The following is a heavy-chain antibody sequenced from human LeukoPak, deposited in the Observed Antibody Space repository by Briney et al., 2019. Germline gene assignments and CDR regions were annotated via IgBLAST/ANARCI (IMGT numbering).Heavy chain of an antibody. CDR1: GGSPSGYY. CDR2: INHSGST. J-gene: IGHJ5*02. V-gene: IGHV4-34*01. CDR3: ARGPGFAAGMGETQSWFDP. Sequence: SETLSLTCAVYGGSPSGYYWSWIRQPPGKVLEWIGEINHSGSTNYNPSLKSRVTISVDTAKNQFSLKLSSVTAADTAVYYCARGPGFAAGMGETQSWFDPWGQGTLVTVSS. D-gene: IGHD6-13*01.